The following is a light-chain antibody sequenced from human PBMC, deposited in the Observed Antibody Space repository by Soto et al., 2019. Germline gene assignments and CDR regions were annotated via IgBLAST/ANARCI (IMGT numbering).Light chain of an antibody. CDR3: QQDNSYSPT. CDR2: DAS. Sequence: DIQMTQSPSTLSAAVGDRVTITCRASQSINTWLAWYQQKPGKAPKLLIYDASSLESGVPSRFSGSGSGTEFTLTISSLQPDDFATYYCQQDNSYSPTFGQGTKVEIK. V-gene: IGKV1-5*01. J-gene: IGKJ1*01. CDR1: QSINTW.